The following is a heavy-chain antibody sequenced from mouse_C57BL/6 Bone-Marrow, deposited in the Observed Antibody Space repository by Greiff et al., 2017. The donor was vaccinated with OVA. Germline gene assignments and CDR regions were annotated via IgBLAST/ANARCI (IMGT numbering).Heavy chain of an antibody. Sequence: VQLQQSGAELVKSGASVKLSCTASGFNIKDYYMHWVKQRTEQGLEWIGRIDPEDGETKYAPKFQGKATITADTSSNTAYLQLSSLTSEDTAVYYCARVGNYVDWYFDVWGTGTTVTVSS. V-gene: IGHV14-2*01. CDR3: ARVGNYVDWYFDV. CDR1: GFNIKDYY. D-gene: IGHD2-1*01. J-gene: IGHJ1*03. CDR2: IDPEDGET.